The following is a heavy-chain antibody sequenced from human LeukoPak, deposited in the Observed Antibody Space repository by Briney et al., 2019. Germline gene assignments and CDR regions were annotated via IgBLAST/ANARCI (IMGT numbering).Heavy chain of an antibody. CDR1: GGSISSYY. Sequence: SETLSLTCTVSGGSISSYYWSWIRQPPGKGLEWIGYIYYSGSTNYNPSLKSRVTISVDTSKNQFSLKLSSVTAADTAVYYCARESTVTTYDYWGQGALVTVSS. CDR2: IYYSGST. J-gene: IGHJ4*02. D-gene: IGHD4-17*01. CDR3: ARESTVTTYDY. V-gene: IGHV4-59*12.